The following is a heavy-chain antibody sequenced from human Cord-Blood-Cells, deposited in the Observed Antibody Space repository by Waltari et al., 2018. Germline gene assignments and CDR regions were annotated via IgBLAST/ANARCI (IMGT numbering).Heavy chain of an antibody. D-gene: IGHD1-1*01. Sequence: QVQLVASGGGLVKPGGSLRLSCAAPGFTFSDYYMSWIRQAPGKGLEWVSYISSSSSYTNDADSVKSRFTISRDNAKNSLYLQMNSLRAEDTAVYYCARERGTGDFDYWGQGTLVTVSS. CDR1: GFTFSDYY. CDR3: ARERGTGDFDY. J-gene: IGHJ4*02. V-gene: IGHV3-11*05. CDR2: ISSSSSYT.